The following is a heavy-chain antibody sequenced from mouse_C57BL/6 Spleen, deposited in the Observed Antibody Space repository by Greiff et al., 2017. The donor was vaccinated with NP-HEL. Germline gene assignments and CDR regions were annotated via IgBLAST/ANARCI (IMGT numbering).Heavy chain of an antibody. CDR2: INPNNGGT. V-gene: IGHV1-18*01. D-gene: IGHD1-1*02. Sequence: VQLKESGPELVKPGASVKIPCKASGYTFTDYNMDWVKQSHGKSLEWIGDINPNNGGTIYNQKFKGKATLTVDKSSSTAYMELRSLTSEDTAVYYCARYGGSYWYFDVWGTGTTVTVSS. CDR3: ARYGGSYWYFDV. J-gene: IGHJ1*03. CDR1: GYTFTDYN.